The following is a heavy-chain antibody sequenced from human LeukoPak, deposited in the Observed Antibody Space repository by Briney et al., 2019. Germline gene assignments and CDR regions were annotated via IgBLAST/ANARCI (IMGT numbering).Heavy chain of an antibody. J-gene: IGHJ4*02. CDR1: GFTFSSYS. D-gene: IGHD6-13*01. V-gene: IGHV3-21*01. Sequence: GGSLRLSCAASGFTFSSYSMNWVRQAPGKGLEWVSSISSSSSYIYYADSVKGRFTISRDNAKNSLYLQMNSLRAEDTAVYYCARDSELLEYSSSWYLAFSDYWGQGTLVTVSS. CDR2: ISSSSSYI. CDR3: ARDSELLEYSSSWYLAFSDY.